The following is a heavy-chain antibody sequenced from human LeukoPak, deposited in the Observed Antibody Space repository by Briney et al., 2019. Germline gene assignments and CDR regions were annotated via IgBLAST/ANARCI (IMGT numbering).Heavy chain of an antibody. CDR1: GGSFSGYY. CDR2: IYYSGST. Sequence: PSETLSLTCAVYGGSFSGYYWSWIRQPPGKGLEWIGYIYYSGSTNYNPSLKSRVTISVDTSKNQFSLKLSSVTAADTAVYYCARVSGYSSGWYGFYFDYWGQGTLVTVSS. CDR3: ARVSGYSSGWYGFYFDY. D-gene: IGHD6-19*01. J-gene: IGHJ4*02. V-gene: IGHV4-59*08.